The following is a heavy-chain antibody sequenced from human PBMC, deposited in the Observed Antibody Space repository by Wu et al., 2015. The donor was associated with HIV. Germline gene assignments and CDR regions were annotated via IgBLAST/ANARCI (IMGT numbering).Heavy chain of an antibody. CDR2: IIPIFGAT. V-gene: IGHV1-69*13. CDR1: GYTFYEYG. J-gene: IGHJ3*02. Sequence: QVQLLQSGADVQKPGASVKVSCKTVGYTFYEYGIVWVRQAPGQGLEWIGRIIPIFGATNLPQKFRNRVTITADESMTTGYMELSSLRSEDTAVYYCARDRNDAFDIWGQGTMVTVSS. CDR3: ARDRNDAFDI.